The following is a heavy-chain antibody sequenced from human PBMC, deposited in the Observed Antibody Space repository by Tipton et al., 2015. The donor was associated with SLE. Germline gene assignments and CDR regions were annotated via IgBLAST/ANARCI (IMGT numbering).Heavy chain of an antibody. CDR3: ARGKRFVNYYGSGSYWGY. Sequence: TLSLTCTVSGGSISSYYWSWIRQPAAKGLEWIGRIYTSGSTNYNPSLKSRVTMSVDTSKNQFSLKLSSVTAAATAVYYCARGKRFVNYYGSGSYWGYWGQGTPVTVSS. V-gene: IGHV4-4*07. CDR2: IYTSGST. CDR1: GGSISSYY. D-gene: IGHD3-10*01. J-gene: IGHJ4*02.